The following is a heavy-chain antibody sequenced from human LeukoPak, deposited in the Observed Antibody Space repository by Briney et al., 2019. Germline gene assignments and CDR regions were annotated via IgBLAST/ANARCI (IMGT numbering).Heavy chain of an antibody. D-gene: IGHD3-10*01. Sequence: GGSLRLSCVASGFAFTNHAMTWVRQAPGKGLEWVSSIGGTDGSTYYADSVRGRFTISRDNSKDTLYLQMNSLRVEDTATYYCAKRDSHGSHPYYLDSWGQGALVTVSS. J-gene: IGHJ4*02. CDR1: GFAFTNHA. CDR3: AKRDSHGSHPYYLDS. CDR2: IGGTDGST. V-gene: IGHV3-23*01.